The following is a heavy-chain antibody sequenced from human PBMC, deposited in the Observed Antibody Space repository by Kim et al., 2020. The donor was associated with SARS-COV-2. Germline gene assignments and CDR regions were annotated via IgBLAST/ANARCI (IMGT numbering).Heavy chain of an antibody. CDR3: APNRTTHCDSSGYHLGD. V-gene: IGHV3-23*01. D-gene: IGHD3-22*01. CDR2: ISDSGSST. Sequence: GGSLRLSCVASGFTFRSYSMSWVRQAPGKGLEWVSGISDSGSSTYYSDSVKGRFTISRDNSKNTLYLQMNSLRAEDTAVYHCAPNRTTHCDSSGYHLGDWGLGTLVTVSS. CDR1: GFTFRSYS. J-gene: IGHJ4*02.